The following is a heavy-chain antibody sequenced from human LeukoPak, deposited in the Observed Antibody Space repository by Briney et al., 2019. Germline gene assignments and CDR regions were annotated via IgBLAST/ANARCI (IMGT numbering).Heavy chain of an antibody. D-gene: IGHD3-3*01. Sequence: GASVKVSCKASGYTFTIYGISWVRQAPGQGLEWMGWISAYNVNTNYAQKLQGRVTMTTDTSTSTAYMELRSLRSDDTAVYYCARDWYYDFWSGYYGDHDHNKFDPWGQGTLVTVSS. CDR2: ISAYNVNT. CDR3: ARDWYYDFWSGYYGDHDHNKFDP. CDR1: GYTFTIYG. V-gene: IGHV1-18*01. J-gene: IGHJ5*02.